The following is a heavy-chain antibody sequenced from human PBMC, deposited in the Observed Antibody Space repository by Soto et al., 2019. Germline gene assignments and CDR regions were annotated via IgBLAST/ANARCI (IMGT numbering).Heavy chain of an antibody. Sequence: QVQLVQSGAEEKKPGASVKVSCKASGYTFTSYAMHWVRQAPGQRLEWMGWINAGNGNTKYSQKFQGRVTLTRDTSASTTYRELSSLRSEDTAVYYCARIERGGADDWGQGTLVTVSS. CDR3: ARIERGGADD. CDR2: INAGNGNT. V-gene: IGHV1-3*05. D-gene: IGHD2-21*01. J-gene: IGHJ4*02. CDR1: GYTFTSYA.